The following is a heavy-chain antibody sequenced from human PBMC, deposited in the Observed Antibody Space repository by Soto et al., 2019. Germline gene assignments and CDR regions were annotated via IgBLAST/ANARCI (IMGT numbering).Heavy chain of an antibody. CDR1: GGSISSGGYY. V-gene: IGHV4-31*03. Sequence: SETLSLTCTVSGGSISSGGYYWSWIRQHPGKGLEWIGYIYYSGSTYYNPSLKSRVTISVDTSKNQFSLKLSSVTAADTAVYYCARDGGSSCTYGVCYIDWGQGTLVTVSS. CDR2: IYYSGST. J-gene: IGHJ4*02. CDR3: ARDGGSSCTYGVCYID. D-gene: IGHD2-8*01.